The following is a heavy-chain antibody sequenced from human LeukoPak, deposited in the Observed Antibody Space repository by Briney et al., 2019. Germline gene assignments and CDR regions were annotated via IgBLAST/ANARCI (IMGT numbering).Heavy chain of an antibody. V-gene: IGHV4-39*01. CDR3: ARQYSSSSWGLDV. J-gene: IGHJ6*02. D-gene: IGHD6-6*01. CDR1: GGPISRNSYY. CDR2: IYYNGNT. Sequence: PSETLSLTCTVSGGPISRNSYYWAWIRQPPGKELEWIGSIYYNGNTFYNPSLKSRVTIFVDTSKSQFSLNLSSVTATDTAVFYCARQYSSSSWGLDVWGQGTTVTVSS.